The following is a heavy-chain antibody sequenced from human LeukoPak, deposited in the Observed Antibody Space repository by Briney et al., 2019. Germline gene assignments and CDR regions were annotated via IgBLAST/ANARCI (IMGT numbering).Heavy chain of an antibody. Sequence: ASVKVSCKVSGYSFTSNYIHWVRQAPGQGLEWMGMIYPRDGSTSYAQKFQGRVTITADESTSTAYMELSSLRSEDTAVYYCAGSIRWELPRTLDYWGQGTLVTVSS. CDR2: IYPRDGST. CDR1: GYSFTSNY. CDR3: AGSIRWELPRTLDY. D-gene: IGHD1-26*01. J-gene: IGHJ4*02. V-gene: IGHV1-46*01.